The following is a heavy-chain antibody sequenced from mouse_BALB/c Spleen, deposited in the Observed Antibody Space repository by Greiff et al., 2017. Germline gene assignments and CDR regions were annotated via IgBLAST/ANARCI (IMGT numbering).Heavy chain of an antibody. D-gene: IGHD1-1*01. CDR2: IWSDGST. CDR3: ARHGYYGSPYWYFDV. V-gene: IGHV2-6-2*01. J-gene: IGHJ1*01. Sequence: LQESGPDLVAPSQSLSITCTVSGFSLTSYGVHWVRQPPGKGLEWLVVIWSDGSTTYNSALKSRLSISKDNSKSQVFLKMNSLQTDDTAMYYCARHGYYGSPYWYFDVWGAGTTVTVSS. CDR1: GFSLTSYG.